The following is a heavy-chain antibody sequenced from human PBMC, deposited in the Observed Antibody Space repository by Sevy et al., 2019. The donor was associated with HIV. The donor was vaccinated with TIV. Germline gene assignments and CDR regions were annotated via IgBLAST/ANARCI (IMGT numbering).Heavy chain of an antibody. CDR3: DEQWWKEVLNAFDT. D-gene: IGHD2-8*01. V-gene: IGHV3-23*01. CDR2: VSGSGDST. Sequence: GGSLRLSCAASGFTFSNYAMSWVRQAPGKGLEWVSGVSGSGDSTYYADSVKGRFTISRDNSKNTLYLQMNSLRAGDTAVYYCDEQWWKEVLNAFDTWGQGTMVTVSS. CDR1: GFTFSNYA. J-gene: IGHJ3*02.